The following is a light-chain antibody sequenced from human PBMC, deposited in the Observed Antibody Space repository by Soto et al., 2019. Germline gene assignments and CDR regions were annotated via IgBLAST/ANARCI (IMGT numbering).Light chain of an antibody. CDR1: QSISNW. V-gene: IGKV1-5*01. CDR2: DVS. CDR3: QNYNDYVVWT. J-gene: IGKJ1*01. Sequence: TQSPGTLSLSPGQRATITCRASQSISNWLAWYQQKPGKAPNLLIYDVSSLGSGVPSRFSGSGSGTEFTLTISRLQPDDFATYYCQNYNDYVVWTFGQGTKVDNK.